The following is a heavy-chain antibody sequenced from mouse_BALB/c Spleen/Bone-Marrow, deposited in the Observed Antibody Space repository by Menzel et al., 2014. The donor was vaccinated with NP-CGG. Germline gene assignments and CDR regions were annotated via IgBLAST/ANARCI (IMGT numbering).Heavy chain of an antibody. Sequence: VHLVESGAELMKPGASVKISCKATGYTFSSYWIEWVKQRPGHGLEWIGEILPGSGSIKYNEKFKGKATFTADTSSNTAYMQLSSLTSEDSAVYYCASPIYYGNYGFAYWGQGTLVTVSA. CDR3: ASPIYYGNYGFAY. J-gene: IGHJ3*01. CDR2: ILPGSGSI. CDR1: GYTFSSYW. D-gene: IGHD2-1*01. V-gene: IGHV1-9*01.